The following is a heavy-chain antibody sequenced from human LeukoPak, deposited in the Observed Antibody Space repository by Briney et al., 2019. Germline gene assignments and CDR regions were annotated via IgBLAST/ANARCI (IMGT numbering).Heavy chain of an antibody. V-gene: IGHV3-15*07. Sequence: GGSFRLSCAASGVTFTNAWMNWVRQAPGKGLEWVGAIKSKADGETIDYAAPVKGRFTFSRDDSKNMLYLQMNSLKSEDTAVYYCSTLTSRGLSDSWGQGTLVTVSS. CDR3: STLTSRGLSDS. D-gene: IGHD1-20*01. J-gene: IGHJ4*02. CDR1: GVTFTNAW. CDR2: IKSKADGETI.